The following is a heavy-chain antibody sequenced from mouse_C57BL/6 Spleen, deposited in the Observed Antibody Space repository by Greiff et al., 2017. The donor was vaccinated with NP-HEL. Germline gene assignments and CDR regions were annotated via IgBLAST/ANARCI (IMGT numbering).Heavy chain of an antibody. J-gene: IGHJ4*01. CDR3: ARSGAYYSAMDY. CDR1: GYAFSSSW. Sequence: QVQLQQSGPELVKPGASVKISCKASGYAFSSSWMNWVKQRPGKGLEWIGRIYPGDGDTNYNGKFKGKATLTADKSSSTAYMQLSSLTSEDSAVYFCARSGAYYSAMDYWGQGTSVTVSS. V-gene: IGHV1-82*01. CDR2: IYPGDGDT. D-gene: IGHD2-12*01.